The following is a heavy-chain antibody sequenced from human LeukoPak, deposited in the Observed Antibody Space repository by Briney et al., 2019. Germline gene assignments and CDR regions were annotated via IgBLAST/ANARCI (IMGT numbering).Heavy chain of an antibody. D-gene: IGHD3-10*01. Sequence: SETLSLTCTVSGGSISNYYWSWIRQPPGKGLEWIGYISYSGSTNHNPSLKSRVTISVDTSKNQFSLKLSSVTAADTAVYYCARHLPSEARGVIAKSKNDAFDIWGQGTMVTVSS. J-gene: IGHJ3*02. V-gene: IGHV4-59*08. CDR1: GGSISNYY. CDR2: ISYSGST. CDR3: ARHLPSEARGVIAKSKNDAFDI.